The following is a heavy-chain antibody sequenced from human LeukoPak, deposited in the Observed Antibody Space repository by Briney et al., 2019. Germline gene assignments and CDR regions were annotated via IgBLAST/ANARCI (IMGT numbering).Heavy chain of an antibody. J-gene: IGHJ4*02. CDR1: GFTFSSYA. V-gene: IGHV3-30*04. CDR3: ASQHIVLVTATTDY. CDR2: ISYDGNNK. Sequence: PGGSLRLSCAASGFTFSSYAMHWVRQAPGKGLQWVAIISYDGNNKYYADSVKGRFTISRDNSKNTLYLQMNSLRAEDTAIYYCASQHIVLVTATTDYWGQGTLVTVSS. D-gene: IGHD2-21*02.